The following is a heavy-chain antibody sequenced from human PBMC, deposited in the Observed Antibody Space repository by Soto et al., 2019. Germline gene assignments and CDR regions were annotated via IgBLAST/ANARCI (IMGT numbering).Heavy chain of an antibody. Sequence: ASVKDSCKASGYTFTSYAMHWVRQAPGQRLEWMGWINAGNGNTKYSQKFQGRVTITRDTSASTAYMELSSLRSEDTAVYYCARDWVYYGSGSYYPDAFDIWGQGTMVTVSS. CDR2: INAGNGNT. CDR3: ARDWVYYGSGSYYPDAFDI. V-gene: IGHV1-3*01. CDR1: GYTFTSYA. J-gene: IGHJ3*02. D-gene: IGHD3-10*01.